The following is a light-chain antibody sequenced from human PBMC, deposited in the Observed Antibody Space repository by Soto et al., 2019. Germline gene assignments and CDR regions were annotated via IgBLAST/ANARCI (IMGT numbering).Light chain of an antibody. Sequence: EIVLTQSPATLSLSPGERATLSCRASHSVDCFLAWYYQKPGQPPRLLMYAASNRATGIPARFSGSGSGTDFTLTISSLEPEDFAIYYCQQRNTWPVTFGQGTKLEIK. V-gene: IGKV3-11*01. J-gene: IGKJ2*01. CDR2: AAS. CDR1: HSVDCF. CDR3: QQRNTWPVT.